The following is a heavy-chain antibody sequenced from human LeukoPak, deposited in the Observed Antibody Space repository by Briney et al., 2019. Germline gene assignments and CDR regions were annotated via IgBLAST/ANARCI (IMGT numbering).Heavy chain of an antibody. CDR3: ARATYDFWSGTRSYYFDY. Sequence: SETLSLTCTVSGGSISSYYWSWIRQPPGKGLEWIGYIYYSGSTNYNPSLRSRVTISVDTSKNQFSLKLSSVTAADTAVYYCARATYDFWSGTRSYYFDYWGQGTLVTVSS. J-gene: IGHJ4*02. V-gene: IGHV4-59*01. D-gene: IGHD3-3*01. CDR2: IYYSGST. CDR1: GGSISSYY.